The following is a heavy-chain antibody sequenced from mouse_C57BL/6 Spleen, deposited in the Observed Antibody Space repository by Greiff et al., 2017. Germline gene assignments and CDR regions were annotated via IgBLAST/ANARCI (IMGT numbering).Heavy chain of an antibody. CDR3: ARSYRPYSKDY. J-gene: IGHJ2*01. CDR2: IYPGDGDT. D-gene: IGHD2-5*01. CDR1: GYAFSSYW. Sequence: QVQLQQSGAELVKPGASVKISCKASGYAFSSYWMHWVKQRPGKGLEWIGQIYPGDGDTNYNGKFKGKATLTADKSSSTAYMQLSSLTSEDSAVYFCARSYRPYSKDYWGQGTTLTVSS. V-gene: IGHV1-80*01.